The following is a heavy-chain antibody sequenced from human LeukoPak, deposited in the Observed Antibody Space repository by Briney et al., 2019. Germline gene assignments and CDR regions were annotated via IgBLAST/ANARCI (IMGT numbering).Heavy chain of an antibody. CDR1: GGSISSYY. J-gene: IGHJ6*03. D-gene: IGHD3-3*01. CDR2: IYTSGST. CDR3: ARAHYDFWCGYPYYYYYYMDV. Sequence: SETLSLTCTVSGGSISSYYWSWIRQPPGKGLEWIGYIYTSGSTNYNPSLKSRVTISVDTSKNQFSLKLSSVTAADTAVYYCARAHYDFWCGYPYYYYYYMDVWGKGTTVTVSS. V-gene: IGHV4-4*09.